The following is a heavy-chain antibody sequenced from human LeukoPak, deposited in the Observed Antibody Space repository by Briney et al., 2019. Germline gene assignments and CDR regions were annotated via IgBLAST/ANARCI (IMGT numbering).Heavy chain of an antibody. J-gene: IGHJ4*02. Sequence: GGSLRLSCAASGFTFSDYYMSWIRQAPGKGLEWVSYISSSSSYTNYANSVKGRFTISRDNAKNSLYLQMNSLRAEDTAVYYCARDKWELLLFDYWGQGTLVTVSS. CDR3: ARDKWELLLFDY. V-gene: IGHV3-11*06. D-gene: IGHD1-26*01. CDR2: ISSSSSYT. CDR1: GFTFSDYY.